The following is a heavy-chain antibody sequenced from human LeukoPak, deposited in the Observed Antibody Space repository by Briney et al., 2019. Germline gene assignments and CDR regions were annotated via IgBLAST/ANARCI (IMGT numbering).Heavy chain of an antibody. V-gene: IGHV1-18*01. Sequence: GASVKVSCKASGYTFSTYGISWVRQAPGQGPEWMGWISTSNGDTKYAQKLQGRVTMTTDTSTSTAYMELRNLRSDDTAVYYCAREGLGELTLDYWGQGPLVTVSS. CDR2: ISTSNGDT. J-gene: IGHJ4*02. D-gene: IGHD3-16*01. CDR3: AREGLGELTLDY. CDR1: GYTFSTYG.